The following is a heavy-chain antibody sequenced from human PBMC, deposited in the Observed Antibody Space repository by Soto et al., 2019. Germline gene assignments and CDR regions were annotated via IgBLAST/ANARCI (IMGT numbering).Heavy chain of an antibody. CDR3: ARGYYDSSGYIDY. V-gene: IGHV3-33*01. Sequence: GGSMTLASEASGLTFSCYGMHRFRQAPGKGLEWVAVIWYDGSNKYYADSVKGRFTISRDNSKNTLYLQMNSLRAEDTAVYYCARGYYDSSGYIDYCGQGTLVTVSS. CDR1: GLTFSCYG. D-gene: IGHD3-22*01. CDR2: IWYDGSNK. J-gene: IGHJ4*02.